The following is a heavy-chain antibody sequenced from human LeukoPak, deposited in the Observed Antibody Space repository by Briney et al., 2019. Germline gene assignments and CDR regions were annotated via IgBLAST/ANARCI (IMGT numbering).Heavy chain of an antibody. Sequence: PGGSLRLSCAASGFTFSDYYMSWVRRAPGKGLEWVGNIKQDGSEIYYVDSVKGRFTISRDNAKNSLYLQMNSLRAEDTAVYYCARIYGGNSYYFDYWGQGTLVTVSS. CDR2: IKQDGSEI. D-gene: IGHD4-23*01. J-gene: IGHJ4*02. CDR1: GFTFSDYY. V-gene: IGHV3-7*01. CDR3: ARIYGGNSYYFDY.